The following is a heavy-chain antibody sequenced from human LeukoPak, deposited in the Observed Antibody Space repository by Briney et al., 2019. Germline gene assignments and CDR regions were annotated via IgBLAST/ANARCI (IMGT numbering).Heavy chain of an antibody. CDR1: GDRVSSNNGA. Sequence: SQTLSLTCAISGDRVSSNNGAWNWIRQSQSRGLEWLGRTYYRSKWYNDFAPTMQGRITINPDTSKNQFSLQLYSVTPEDTAVYYCARDVGTSGWHTFDYWGQGTLVTVSS. CDR3: ARDVGTSGWHTFDY. CDR2: TYYRSKWYN. J-gene: IGHJ4*02. D-gene: IGHD6-19*01. V-gene: IGHV6-1*01.